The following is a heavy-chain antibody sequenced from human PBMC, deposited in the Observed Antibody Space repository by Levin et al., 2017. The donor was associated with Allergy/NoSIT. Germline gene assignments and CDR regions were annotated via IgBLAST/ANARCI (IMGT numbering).Heavy chain of an antibody. V-gene: IGHV5-10-1*01. Sequence: GESLKISCKGSGYSFTSYWITWVRQMPGKGLEWMGSIDPSDSYTNYSPSFQGHVTISTDKSITTAYLQWSSLNASDTAIYYCARRDGYNSGWFWFDRWGQGTLVTVSS. CDR3: ARRDGYNSGWFWFDR. CDR2: IDPSDSYT. J-gene: IGHJ5*02. CDR1: GYSFTSYW. D-gene: IGHD6-19*01.